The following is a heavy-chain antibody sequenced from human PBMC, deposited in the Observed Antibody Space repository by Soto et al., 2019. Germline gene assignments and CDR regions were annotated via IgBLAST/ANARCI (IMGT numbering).Heavy chain of an antibody. CDR3: ARSPVDDIVATIDAFDI. V-gene: IGHV1-69*13. CDR2: IIPIFGTA. Sequence: ASVKVSCKASGGTFSSYAISWVRQAPGQGLEWMGGIIPIFGTANYAQKFQGRVTITADESTSTAYMELSSLRSEDTAVYYCARSPVDDIVATIDAFDIWGQGTMVTVSS. D-gene: IGHD5-12*01. J-gene: IGHJ3*02. CDR1: GGTFSSYA.